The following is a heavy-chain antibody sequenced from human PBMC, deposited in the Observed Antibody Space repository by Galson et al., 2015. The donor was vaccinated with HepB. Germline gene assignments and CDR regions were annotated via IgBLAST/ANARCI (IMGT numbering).Heavy chain of an antibody. J-gene: IGHJ4*02. CDR3: ARDLRRTAMVLGIFDY. CDR2: IWYDGSNK. Sequence: SLRLSCAASGFTFSSYGMHWVRQAPGKGLEWVAVIWYDGSNKYYADSVKGRFTISRDNSKNTLYLQMNSLRAEDTAVYYCARDLRRTAMVLGIFDYWGQGTLVTVSS. CDR1: GFTFSSYG. D-gene: IGHD5-18*01. V-gene: IGHV3-33*01.